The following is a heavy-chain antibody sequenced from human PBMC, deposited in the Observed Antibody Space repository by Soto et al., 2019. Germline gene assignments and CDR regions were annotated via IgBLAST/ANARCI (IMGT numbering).Heavy chain of an antibody. D-gene: IGHD1-1*01. V-gene: IGHV4-4*07. CDR2: IYATGTT. CDR1: GASISGYC. CDR3: VRDGTKTLRDWFDP. Sequence: SETLSLTCTVSGASISGYCWSWIRKSAGKGLEWIGRIYATGTTDYNPSLKSRVMMSVDTSKKQFSLKLRSVTAADTAVYYCVRDGTKTLRDWFDPWGQGISVTVS. J-gene: IGHJ5*02.